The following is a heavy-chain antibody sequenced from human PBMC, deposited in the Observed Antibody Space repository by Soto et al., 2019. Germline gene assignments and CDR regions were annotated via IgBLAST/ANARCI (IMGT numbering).Heavy chain of an antibody. Sequence: EVQLVESGGGLVQPGGSLRLSCVDSGFTFSSYWMSWVRQAPVKGLEWVGNIKQDGSEENYADSVKGRFTISRDNAKNSMYLQMISPRVEETAVYYCARIAASGRGWDVWGQGTTVVVSS. CDR3: ARIAASGRGWDV. CDR2: IKQDGSEE. J-gene: IGHJ6*02. D-gene: IGHD6-13*01. CDR1: GFTFSSYW. V-gene: IGHV3-7*01.